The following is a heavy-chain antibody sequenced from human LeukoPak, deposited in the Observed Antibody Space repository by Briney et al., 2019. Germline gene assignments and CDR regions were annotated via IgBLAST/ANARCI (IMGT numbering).Heavy chain of an antibody. J-gene: IGHJ3*02. Sequence: GGSLRLSCAASGFTFNDYGMSWVRQAPGKGLEWVSVINYSGGSTGYADSVKGRFTISRDNAKNSLYLQMNSLRAEDTALYYCARGVAVAGTLDAFDIWGQGTMVTVSS. CDR1: GFTFNDYG. CDR2: INYSGGST. D-gene: IGHD6-19*01. V-gene: IGHV3-20*04. CDR3: ARGVAVAGTLDAFDI.